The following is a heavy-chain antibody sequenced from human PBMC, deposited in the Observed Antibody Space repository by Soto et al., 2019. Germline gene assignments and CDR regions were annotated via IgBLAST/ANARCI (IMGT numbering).Heavy chain of an antibody. Sequence: LSLTCAVYGGSFSGYYWSWIRQPPGKGLEWIGEINHSGSTNYNPSLKSRVTISVDTSKNQFSLKLSSVTAADTAVYYCARGKGIAPLYYYYYGMDVWGQGTTVTVSS. D-gene: IGHD6-13*01. J-gene: IGHJ6*02. V-gene: IGHV4-34*01. CDR1: GGSFSGYY. CDR3: ARGKGIAPLYYYYYGMDV. CDR2: INHSGST.